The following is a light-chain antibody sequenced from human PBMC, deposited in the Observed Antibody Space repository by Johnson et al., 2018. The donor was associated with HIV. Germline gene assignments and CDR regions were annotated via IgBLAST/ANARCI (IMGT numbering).Light chain of an antibody. V-gene: IGLV1-51*01. J-gene: IGLJ1*01. CDR1: SSNIGNNF. CDR2: DNN. Sequence: QSVLTQPPSVSAAPGQKVTISCSGSSSNIGNNFVSWYQHLPGTTPKLLIYDNNKRPSGIPDLFSGSKSGTSATLGITALQTGDEADYYCGTWDSSLSAGVFGTGTKVTVL. CDR3: GTWDSSLSAGV.